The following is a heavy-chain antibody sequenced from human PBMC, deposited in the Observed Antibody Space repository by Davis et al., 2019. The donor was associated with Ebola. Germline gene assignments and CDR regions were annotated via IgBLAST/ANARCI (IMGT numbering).Heavy chain of an antibody. CDR3: ARDLNCSGGSCYGTYYYAMDV. D-gene: IGHD2-15*01. Sequence: GGSLRLSCAASGFTFSTYAMHSVRQAPGKGLEWVAVIWYDGSNTYYADSVKGRFTISRDNSRNTLYLQMNSLRAEDTAVYYCARDLNCSGGSCYGTYYYAMDVWGQGTTVTVS. V-gene: IGHV3-33*01. CDR1: GFTFSTYA. J-gene: IGHJ6*02. CDR2: IWYDGSNT.